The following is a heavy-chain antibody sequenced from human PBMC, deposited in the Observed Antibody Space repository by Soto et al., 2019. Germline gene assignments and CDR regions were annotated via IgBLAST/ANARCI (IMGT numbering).Heavy chain of an antibody. D-gene: IGHD6-19*01. Sequence: HPGGSLRLSCAASGFTFSNYAMSWVRQAPGKGLEWVSGITGSAGSTYYADSVKGRFTISRDNSKNTLYLQMNSLRAEDTAVYYCAKGKPIAVAAYFDYWGQGTLVTVSS. CDR1: GFTFSNYA. CDR3: AKGKPIAVAAYFDY. V-gene: IGHV3-23*01. CDR2: ITGSAGST. J-gene: IGHJ4*02.